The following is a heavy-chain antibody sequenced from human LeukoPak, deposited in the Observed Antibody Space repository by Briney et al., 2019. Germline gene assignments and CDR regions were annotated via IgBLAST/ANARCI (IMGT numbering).Heavy chain of an antibody. V-gene: IGHV3-48*03. Sequence: GGSLRLSCVVSGFTFSSYEMNWVRQGPGKGLEWISYISSSGSTIYYAVSVKGRFTIARDNAKNSLYLQMNSLRAEDTAVYHCARDSIVTGEFDYWGQGTLVTVSS. CDR2: ISSSGSTI. CDR1: GFTFSSYE. D-gene: IGHD2-21*02. J-gene: IGHJ4*02. CDR3: ARDSIVTGEFDY.